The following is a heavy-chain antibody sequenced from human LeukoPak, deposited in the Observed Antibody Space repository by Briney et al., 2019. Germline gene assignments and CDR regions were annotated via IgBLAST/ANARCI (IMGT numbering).Heavy chain of an antibody. V-gene: IGHV3-23*01. D-gene: IGHD7-27*01. CDR3: AKDGGLWVSAHWGDS. CDR1: GFTFSSYT. Sequence: GGSLRLSCAASGFTFSSYTKSWVRQAPGKGLEWVSTITTSDGNTYYADSVKGRFTVSRENSKNTLFLQMISLRAEDTAVYYCAKDGGLWVSAHWGDSWGRGTLVTVSS. J-gene: IGHJ4*02. CDR2: ITTSDGNT.